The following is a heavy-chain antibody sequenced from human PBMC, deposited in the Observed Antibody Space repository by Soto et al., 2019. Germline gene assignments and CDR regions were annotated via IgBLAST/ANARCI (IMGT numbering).Heavy chain of an antibody. CDR2: FDPEDGET. CDR1: GYTLTELS. CDR3: ATVVAGSGSYYLNWFDP. D-gene: IGHD3-10*01. V-gene: IGHV1-24*01. J-gene: IGHJ5*02. Sequence: ASVKVSCKVSGYTLTELSMHWVRQAPGKGLEWMGGFDPEDGETIYAQKFQGRVTMTEDTSTDTAYMELSSLRSEDTAVYYCATVVAGSGSYYLNWFDPWGQGTLVTVSS.